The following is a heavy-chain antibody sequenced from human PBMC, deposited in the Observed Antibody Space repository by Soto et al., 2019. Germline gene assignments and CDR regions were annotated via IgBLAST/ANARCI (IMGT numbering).Heavy chain of an antibody. CDR1: CGSISSGGYY. V-gene: IGHV4-31*03. D-gene: IGHD5-18*01. J-gene: IGHJ4*02. CDR2: IYYSGST. Sequence: SETLSLTCTVSCGSISSGGYYWSWIRQHPGKGLEWIGYIYYSGSTYYNPSLKSRVTISVDTSKNQFSLKLSSVTAADTAVYYCARVPLDTAMVLDYWGQGTLVTVSS. CDR3: ARVPLDTAMVLDY.